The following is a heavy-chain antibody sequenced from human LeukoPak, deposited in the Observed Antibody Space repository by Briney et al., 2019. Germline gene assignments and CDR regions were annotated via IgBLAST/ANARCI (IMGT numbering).Heavy chain of an antibody. CDR1: GYTFTSYG. V-gene: IGHV1-18*01. CDR3: ARGHDFWSGYYKYYFDY. Sequence: ASVKVSCKASGYTFTSYGISWVRQAPGQGLEWMGWISAYNGNTNYAQKLQGRVTMTTDTSTSTAYMELSSLRSEDTAVYYCARGHDFWSGYYKYYFDYWGQGTLVTVSS. D-gene: IGHD3-3*01. CDR2: ISAYNGNT. J-gene: IGHJ4*02.